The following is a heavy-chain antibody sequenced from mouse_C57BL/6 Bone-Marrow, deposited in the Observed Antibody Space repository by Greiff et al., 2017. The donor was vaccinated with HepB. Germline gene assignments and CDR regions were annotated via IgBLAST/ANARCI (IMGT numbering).Heavy chain of an antibody. D-gene: IGHD2-4*01. J-gene: IGHJ4*01. CDR2: IDPENGDT. V-gene: IGHV14-4*01. Sequence: VQLQQSGAELVRPGASVKLSCTASGFNIKDDYMHWVKQRPEQGLEWIGWIDPENGDTEYASKFQGKATITADTSSNTAYLQLSSLTSEDTAVYYYTSYDYPTYAMDYWCQGTSVTVSS. CDR3: TSYDYPTYAMDY. CDR1: GFNIKDDY.